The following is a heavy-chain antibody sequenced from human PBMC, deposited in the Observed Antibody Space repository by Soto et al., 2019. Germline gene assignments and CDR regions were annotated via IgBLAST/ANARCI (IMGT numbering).Heavy chain of an antibody. D-gene: IGHD6-13*01. CDR3: AGIAAAGTNCDY. CDR1: GGSISSSNC. CDR2: IYHSGST. V-gene: IGHV4-4*02. Sequence: QVQLQESGPGLVKPSATLSLTCAVSGGSISSSNCRCWVRQPAGKGLEWIGEIYHSGSTNYSPTLKCRVTISVDKSKNQFSLKLSSVTAADTAVYYCAGIAAAGTNCDYWGQGTLVTVSS. J-gene: IGHJ4*02.